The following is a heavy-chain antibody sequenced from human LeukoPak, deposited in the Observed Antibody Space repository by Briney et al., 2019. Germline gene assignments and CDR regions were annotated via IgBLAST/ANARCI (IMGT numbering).Heavy chain of an antibody. CDR1: GFSLSTSGVG. V-gene: IGHV2-5*02. CDR3: AHRRPLDYGDPPGDAFDI. CDR2: IYWDDDK. D-gene: IGHD4-17*01. Sequence: SGPTLVNPTQTLTLTCTFSGFSLSTSGVGVGWIRQPPGKALEWLALIYWDDDKRYSPSLKSRLTITKDTSKNQVVLTMTNMDPVDTATYYCAHRRPLDYGDPPGDAFDIWGQGTMVTVSS. J-gene: IGHJ3*02.